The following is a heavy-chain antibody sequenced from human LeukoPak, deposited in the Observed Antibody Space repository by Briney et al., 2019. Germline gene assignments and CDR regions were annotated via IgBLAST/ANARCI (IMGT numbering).Heavy chain of an antibody. CDR1: GFTFSSYA. D-gene: IGHD6-6*01. CDR2: ISGSGGST. V-gene: IGHV3-23*01. J-gene: IGHJ4*02. CDR3: AKAVSSKDYFDY. Sequence: AGGSLRLXCAASGFTFSSYAMSWVRQAPGKGLEWVSAISGSGGSTYYADSVKGRFTISRDNSKNTLYLQMNSLRAEDTAVYYCAKAVSSKDYFDYWGQGTLVTVSS.